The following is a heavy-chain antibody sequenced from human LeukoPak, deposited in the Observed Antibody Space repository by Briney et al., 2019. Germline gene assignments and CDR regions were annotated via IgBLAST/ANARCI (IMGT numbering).Heavy chain of an antibody. D-gene: IGHD6-13*01. Sequence: PGGSLRLSCAASGFTFSSYGMHWVRQAPGKGLEWVAFIPYEGINNYYTDSVKGRFTVSRDNSKSTLYLQMNSLRAEDTAVYYCATGYSSSWLPGSYWGQGTLVTVSS. CDR2: IPYEGINN. V-gene: IGHV3-30*02. CDR1: GFTFSSYG. J-gene: IGHJ4*02. CDR3: ATGYSSSWLPGSY.